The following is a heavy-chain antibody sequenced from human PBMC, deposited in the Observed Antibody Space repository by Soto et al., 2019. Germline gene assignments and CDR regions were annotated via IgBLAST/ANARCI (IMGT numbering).Heavy chain of an antibody. CDR3: AKTFYNSAAAAFDV. CDR2: MSGSSGTP. J-gene: IGHJ3*01. Sequence: EVQLLESGGGSVQPGGSLRLSCVASGFTFTSYAMNWVRQAPGKGLEWVADMSGSSGTPGYADSVKGRFTISRDESKNTLFLQMNSLRAEDTAVYYCAKTFYNSAAAAFDVWGQGTTVTVS. V-gene: IGHV3-23*01. D-gene: IGHD3-10*01. CDR1: GFTFTSYA.